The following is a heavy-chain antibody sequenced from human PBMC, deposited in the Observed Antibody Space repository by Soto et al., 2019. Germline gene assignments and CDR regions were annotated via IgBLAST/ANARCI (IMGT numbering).Heavy chain of an antibody. Sequence: MRLSCAASGFTFSSYSMNWVRQAPGKGLDWVSYISSSSSSTIYYADSVKGRFTISRDNAKNSLYLQMNSLRDEDTAVYYCARGAQGYCSSTSCFPFDYWGQGTLVTVSS. CDR2: ISSSSSSTI. V-gene: IGHV3-48*02. D-gene: IGHD2-2*01. J-gene: IGHJ4*02. CDR3: ARGAQGYCSSTSCFPFDY. CDR1: GFTFSSYS.